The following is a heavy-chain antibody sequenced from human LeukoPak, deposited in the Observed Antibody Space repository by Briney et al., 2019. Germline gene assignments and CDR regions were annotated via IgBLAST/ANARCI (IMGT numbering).Heavy chain of an antibody. J-gene: IGHJ4*02. CDR2: INPNSGDT. V-gene: IGHV1-2*02. CDR3: ARDTNLEMAIIFDY. Sequence: ASVKVSCKASGYTFTGYYMHWVRQAPGQGLEWMGWINPNSGDTNYAQKFQGRVTMTRDTSISTAYMELSSLRSDDTAVYYCARDTNLEMAIIFDYWGQGTLVTVSS. D-gene: IGHD5-24*01. CDR1: GYTFTGYY.